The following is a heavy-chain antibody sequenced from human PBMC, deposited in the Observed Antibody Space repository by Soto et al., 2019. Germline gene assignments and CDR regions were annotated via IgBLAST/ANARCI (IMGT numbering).Heavy chain of an antibody. CDR2: ISSSGSTI. D-gene: IGHD5-12*01. CDR1: GFTFSSYE. V-gene: IGHV3-48*03. J-gene: IGHJ6*02. CDR3: ARDSRPSIVATNVFSGWYGKVYYYYGMDV. Sequence: PGGSLRLSCAASGFTFSSYEMNWVRQAPGKGLEWVSYISSSGSTIYYADSVKGRFTISRDNAKNSLYLQMNSLRAEDTAVYYCARDSRPSIVATNVFSGWYGKVYYYYGMDVWGQGTTVTVSS.